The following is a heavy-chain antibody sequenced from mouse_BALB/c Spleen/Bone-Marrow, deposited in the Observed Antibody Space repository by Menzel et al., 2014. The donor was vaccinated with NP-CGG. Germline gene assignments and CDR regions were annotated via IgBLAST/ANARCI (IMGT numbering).Heavy chain of an antibody. CDR3: ASQGYYDYSDY. CDR2: INPASSTI. J-gene: IGHJ2*01. V-gene: IGHV4-1*02. Sequence: DVMLVESGGGLVQPGGSLKLSCAASGFDFSRYWMSWVRQAPGKGLEWIGEINPASSTINYTPSLKDKFIISRDNAKKTLYLQMRRMRSDDTALYYYASQGYYDYSDYWGQGTTLTVSS. CDR1: GFDFSRYW. D-gene: IGHD1-2*01.